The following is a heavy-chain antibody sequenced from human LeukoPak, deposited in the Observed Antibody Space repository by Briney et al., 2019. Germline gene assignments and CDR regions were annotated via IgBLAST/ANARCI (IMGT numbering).Heavy chain of an antibody. J-gene: IGHJ6*03. Sequence: GGSLRLSCAASGFTFSSYWMSWVRQAPGKGLEWVANIKQDGSEKYYVDSVKGRFTISRDNAKNSLYLQMNSLRAEDTAVYYCARYYDFWSGYSPPYYMDVWGKGTTVTVSS. CDR2: IKQDGSEK. D-gene: IGHD3-3*01. V-gene: IGHV3-7*01. CDR3: ARYYDFWSGYSPPYYMDV. CDR1: GFTFSSYW.